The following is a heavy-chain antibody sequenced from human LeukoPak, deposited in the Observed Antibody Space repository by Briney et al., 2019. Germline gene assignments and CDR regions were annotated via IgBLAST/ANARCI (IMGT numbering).Heavy chain of an antibody. V-gene: IGHV3-15*01. CDR3: VTRVKSTGDY. J-gene: IGHJ4*02. CDR1: GFTFSNVW. Sequence: NPGGSLRLSCEASGFTFSNVWMSWVRQAPGKGLEWIGRIKTKADGETTEYIAPVKGRFTISRDDSKNTVYLQMNSLKTEDTALYYCVTRVKSTGDYWGQGTLVTVSS. CDR2: IKTKADGETT. D-gene: IGHD1-1*01.